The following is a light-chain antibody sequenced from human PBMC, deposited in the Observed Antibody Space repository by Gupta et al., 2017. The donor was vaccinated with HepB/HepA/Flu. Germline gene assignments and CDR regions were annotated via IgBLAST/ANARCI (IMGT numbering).Light chain of an antibody. Sequence: QSVLTQPPSVSGAPGQRVTLSFTGSSSNIGAGYDVHWYQQLPGTAPKLLIYGNSNRPSWVPDRFSGSKSGTSASLAITGLQAEDEADYYCQSYDSSLSEVFGTGTKVTVL. CDR3: QSYDSSLSEV. J-gene: IGLJ1*01. CDR2: GNS. V-gene: IGLV1-40*01. CDR1: SSNIGAGYD.